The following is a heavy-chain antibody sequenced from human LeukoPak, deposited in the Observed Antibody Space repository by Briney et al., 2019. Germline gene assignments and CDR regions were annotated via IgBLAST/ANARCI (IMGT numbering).Heavy chain of an antibody. CDR1: GYTFTIYY. D-gene: IGHD1-26*01. CDR3: ARDSPKLVGATSFVGDAFDI. J-gene: IGHJ3*02. Sequence: ASVTVSFTASGYTFTIYYMHWVRQAPGQGLEWMGIINPSGGSTSYAQKFQGRVTMTRDTSTSTVYMELSSLRSEDTAVYYCARDSPKLVGATSFVGDAFDIWGQGTMVTVSS. V-gene: IGHV1-46*01. CDR2: INPSGGST.